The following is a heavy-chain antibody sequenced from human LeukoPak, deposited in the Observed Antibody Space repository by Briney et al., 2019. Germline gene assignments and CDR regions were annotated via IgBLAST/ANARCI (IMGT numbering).Heavy chain of an antibody. D-gene: IGHD2-21*02. CDR2: ISSSSSYI. CDR3: ARESRGGDAIMANVFDI. V-gene: IGHV3-21*01. J-gene: IGHJ3*02. CDR1: GFTFSIYA. Sequence: PGGSLRLSCAASGFTFSIYAMSWVRQAPGKGLEWVSSISSSSSYIYYADSVKGRFTISRDNAKNSLYLQMNSLRAEDTAVYYCARESRGGDAIMANVFDIWGQGTMVTVSS.